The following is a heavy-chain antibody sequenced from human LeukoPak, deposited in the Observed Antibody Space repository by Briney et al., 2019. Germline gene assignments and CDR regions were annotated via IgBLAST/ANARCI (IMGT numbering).Heavy chain of an antibody. CDR3: AKPGVATAHHPWKS. V-gene: IGHV3-43*02. CDR2: ITGDGGRT. D-gene: IGHD2-8*01. Sequence: GGSLRLSCAGSGFTFDDYAMHWVRQAPGKGLEWVSYITGDGGRTYYADSVKGRFTISRDSSRNSLFLQMNSLRTEDTALYYCAKPGVATAHHPWKSWGQGTLVTVSS. J-gene: IGHJ4*02. CDR1: GFTFDDYA.